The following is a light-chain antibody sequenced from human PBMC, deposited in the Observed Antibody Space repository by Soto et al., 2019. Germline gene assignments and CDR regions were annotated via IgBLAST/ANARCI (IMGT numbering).Light chain of an antibody. CDR3: QQYHSYWT. J-gene: IGKJ1*01. Sequence: DIQMTQSPSTLSASVGDRVTITCRASQNINNWLAWYQQKPGKAPKFLISDASSLASGVPSRFSGGGSGTEFTLTISSLQPDDFATYYCQQYHSYWTFGQGTKVDI. CDR2: DAS. V-gene: IGKV1-5*01. CDR1: QNINNW.